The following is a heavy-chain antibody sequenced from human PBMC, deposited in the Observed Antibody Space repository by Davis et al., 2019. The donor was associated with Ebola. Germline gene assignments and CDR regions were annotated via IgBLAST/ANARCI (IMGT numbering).Heavy chain of an antibody. CDR2: IYYSGST. CDR3: ARQGAGDYQDIDY. D-gene: IGHD4-17*01. V-gene: IGHV4-30-4*01. CDR1: GGSISSGDYY. J-gene: IGHJ4*02. Sequence: PSETLSLTCTVFGGSISSGDYYWSWIRQPPGKGLEWIGYIYYSGSTYYNPSLKSRVTISVDTSKNQFSLKLSSVTAADTAVYYCARQGAGDYQDIDYWGQGTLVTVSS.